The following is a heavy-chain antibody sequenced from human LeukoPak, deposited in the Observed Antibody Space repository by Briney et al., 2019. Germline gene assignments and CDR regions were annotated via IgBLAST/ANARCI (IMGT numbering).Heavy chain of an antibody. J-gene: IGHJ4*02. CDR2: IKQDGSEK. Sequence: PGGSLRLSCAASGFTFSNYWITWVRQAPGKGLEWVANIKQDGSEKYYMGSVKGRFTISRDNAKNSLFLQMNSLRAEDTAVYYCARTDSSGYYFGFDYWGQGTLVTVSS. D-gene: IGHD3-22*01. CDR1: GFTFSNYW. CDR3: ARTDSSGYYFGFDY. V-gene: IGHV3-7*01.